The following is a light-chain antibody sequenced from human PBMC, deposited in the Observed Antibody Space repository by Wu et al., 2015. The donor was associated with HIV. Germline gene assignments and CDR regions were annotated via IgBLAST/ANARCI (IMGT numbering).Light chain of an antibody. Sequence: EIVLTQSPGTLSLSPGERATLSCRASQSISSNFLAWYQQKPGRAPRLLIYAASNRATGIPDRFSASGSGTDFTLIISRLEPEDFAVYYCQHYDSSPYSFGPGTKLEIK. CDR1: QSISSNF. J-gene: IGKJ2*03. CDR2: AAS. CDR3: QHYDSSPYS. V-gene: IGKV3-20*01.